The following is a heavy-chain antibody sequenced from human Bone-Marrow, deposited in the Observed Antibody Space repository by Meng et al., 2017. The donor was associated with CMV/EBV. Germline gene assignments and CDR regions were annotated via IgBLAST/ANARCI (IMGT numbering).Heavy chain of an antibody. D-gene: IGHD3-3*01. Sequence: GESLKISCAASGFTFSSYWMHWVRQAPGKGLVWVSRINSDGSSTSYADSVKGRFTISRDNSKNTLYLQMNSLRAEDTAVYYCAKGFDFWSGYYDGYWGQGTLVTVSS. CDR3: AKGFDFWSGYYDGY. CDR2: INSDGSST. V-gene: IGHV3-74*01. CDR1: GFTFSSYW. J-gene: IGHJ4*02.